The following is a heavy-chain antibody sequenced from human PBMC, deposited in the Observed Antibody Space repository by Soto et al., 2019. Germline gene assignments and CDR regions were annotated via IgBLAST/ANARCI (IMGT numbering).Heavy chain of an antibody. CDR3: ARVGSSGYYSVYYFDY. D-gene: IGHD3-22*01. Sequence: SETLSLTCTVSGGSISSGGYYWSWIRQHPGKGLEWIGYIYYSGSTYYNPSLKSRVTISVDTSKNQFSLKLSSVTAADTAVYYCARVGSSGYYSVYYFDYWGQGTLVTVSS. J-gene: IGHJ4*02. CDR2: IYYSGST. CDR1: GGSISSGGYY. V-gene: IGHV4-31*03.